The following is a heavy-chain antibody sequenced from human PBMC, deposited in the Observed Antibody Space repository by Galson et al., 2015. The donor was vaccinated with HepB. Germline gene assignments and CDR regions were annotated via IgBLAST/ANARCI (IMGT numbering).Heavy chain of an antibody. CDR1: GYTFTSYD. D-gene: IGHD3-22*01. J-gene: IGHJ4*02. CDR2: MNPNSGNT. Sequence: SVKVSCKASGYTFTSYDINWVRQATGQGLEWMGWMNPNSGNTGYAQKFQGRVTMTRNTSISTAYMELSSLRSEDTAVYYCAKRGGYYYDSSGLTLGYWGQGTLVTVSS. CDR3: AKRGGYYYDSSGLTLGY. V-gene: IGHV1-8*01.